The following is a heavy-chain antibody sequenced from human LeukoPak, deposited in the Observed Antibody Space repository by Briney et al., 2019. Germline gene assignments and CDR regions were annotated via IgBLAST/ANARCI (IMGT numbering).Heavy chain of an antibody. Sequence: ASVKVSFNASGGTFSSYAISWVRQAPGQGLEWMGGIIPIFGTANYAQKFQGRVTITTDESTSTAYMELSSLRSEDTAVYYCARDRTLQIAAAGTPYYYCYMDVWGKGTTVTVSS. J-gene: IGHJ6*03. D-gene: IGHD6-13*01. CDR2: IIPIFGTA. V-gene: IGHV1-69*05. CDR3: ARDRTLQIAAAGTPYYYCYMDV. CDR1: GGTFSSYA.